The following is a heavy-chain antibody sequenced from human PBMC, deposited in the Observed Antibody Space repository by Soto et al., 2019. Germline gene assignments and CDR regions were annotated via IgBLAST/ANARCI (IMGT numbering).Heavy chain of an antibody. CDR3: ARQSVLLGFDP. Sequence: SETLSLTCTVSGGSISSGGYYWSWIRQHPGKGLEWIGYIYYSGSTYYNPSLKSRVTISVDTSKNQFSLKLSSVTAADTAVYYCARQSVLLGFDPWGQGTLVTVSS. CDR2: IYYSGST. V-gene: IGHV4-31*03. CDR1: GGSISSGGYY. D-gene: IGHD3-10*01. J-gene: IGHJ5*02.